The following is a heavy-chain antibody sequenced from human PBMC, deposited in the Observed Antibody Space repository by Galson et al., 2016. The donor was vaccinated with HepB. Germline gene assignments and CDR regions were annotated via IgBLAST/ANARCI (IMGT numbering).Heavy chain of an antibody. J-gene: IGHJ5*02. V-gene: IGHV3-43*01. CDR3: VKGGQWLTES. D-gene: IGHD6-19*01. Sequence: SLRLSCAASGFTFVDYTMHWVRLVPGKGLEWVSLINWHDSTTHHADSVKGRFTISRDNSKDSLYLQMNALRPEDTALYYCVKGGQWLTESWGQGTLVTVSS. CDR1: GFTFVDYT. CDR2: INWHDSTT.